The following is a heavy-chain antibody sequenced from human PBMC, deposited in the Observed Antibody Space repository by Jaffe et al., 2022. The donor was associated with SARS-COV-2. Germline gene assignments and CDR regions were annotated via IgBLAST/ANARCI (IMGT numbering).Heavy chain of an antibody. CDR2: IKSRPDGGTA. J-gene: IGHJ4*02. D-gene: IGHD3-10*01. CDR1: GFTFRDAH. CDR3: TTSGLSN. V-gene: IGHV3-15*01. Sequence: EVQLVESGGGLVKPGGSLRLSCAASGFTFRDAHMAWVRQTPGKGLEWVGHIKSRPDGGTADYGSPVKGRFIISRDDSKNTLYLQMSSLKTDDTALYYCTTSGLSNWGQGTLVTVSS.